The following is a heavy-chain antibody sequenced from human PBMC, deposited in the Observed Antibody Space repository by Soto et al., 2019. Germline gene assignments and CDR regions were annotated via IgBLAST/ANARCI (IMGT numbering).Heavy chain of an antibody. Sequence: GASVKVSCKASGYTFTSYDINWVRQATGQGLEWMGWMNPNSGNTGYAQKFQGRVTMTRNTSISTAYMELSSLRSEDTAVYYCARDRAGSQARYFDWLPPLNYYYYYMDVWGKGTTVTVSS. V-gene: IGHV1-8*01. CDR2: MNPNSGNT. CDR1: GYTFTSYD. D-gene: IGHD3-9*01. CDR3: ARDRAGSQARYFDWLPPLNYYYYYMDV. J-gene: IGHJ6*03.